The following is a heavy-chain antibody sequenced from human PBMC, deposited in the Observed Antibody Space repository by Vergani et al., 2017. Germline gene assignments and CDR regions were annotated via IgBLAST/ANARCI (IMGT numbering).Heavy chain of an antibody. CDR3: ARGGGNYDYVWGSYRHFDY. CDR1: GGSFSGYY. CDR2: INHSGST. D-gene: IGHD3-16*02. J-gene: IGHJ4*02. V-gene: IGHV4-34*01. Sequence: QMQLQQWGAGLLKPSETLSLTCAVYGGSFSGYYWSWIRQPPGKGLEWIGEINHSGSTNYNPSLKSRVTISVDTSKNQFSLKLSSVTAADTAVYYCARGGGNYDYVWGSYRHFDYWGQGTLVTVSS.